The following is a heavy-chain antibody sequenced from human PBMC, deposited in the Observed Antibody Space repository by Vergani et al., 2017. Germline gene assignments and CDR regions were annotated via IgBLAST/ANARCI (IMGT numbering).Heavy chain of an antibody. D-gene: IGHD3-10*01. CDR2: VHRNGNT. Sequence: QVQLQESGPGLVKPSETLSLNCAVSGYSVGSGYYWGWIRQPPGRGLEWIGCVHRNGNTYYTSSLRRRATISRDTSKNQFSLRLTSVTAADTAVYYCARQDPYGSAHVDFWGRGVLVTVSA. CDR3: ARQDPYGSAHVDF. CDR1: GYSVGSGYY. V-gene: IGHV4-38-2*01. J-gene: IGHJ4*02.